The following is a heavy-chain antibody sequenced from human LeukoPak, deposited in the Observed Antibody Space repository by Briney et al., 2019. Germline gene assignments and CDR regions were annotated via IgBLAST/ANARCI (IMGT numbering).Heavy chain of an antibody. V-gene: IGHV4-39*01. Sequence: SEALSLTCTVSGGSISSSSYYWGWIRQPPGKGLEWIGSIYYSGSTYYNPSLKSRVTISVDTSKNQFPLKLSSVTAADTAVYYCARGRKSGSHNWFDPWGQGTLVTVSS. CDR1: GGSISSSSYY. CDR2: IYYSGST. J-gene: IGHJ5*02. CDR3: ARGRKSGSHNWFDP. D-gene: IGHD1-1*01.